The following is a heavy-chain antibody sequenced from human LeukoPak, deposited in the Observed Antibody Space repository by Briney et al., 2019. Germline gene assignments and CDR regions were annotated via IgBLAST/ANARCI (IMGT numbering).Heavy chain of an antibody. Sequence: SVKVSCKASGGTFTSYAISWVRQAPGQGLEWMGGIIPIFGTANYAQKFQGRVTITTDESTSTAYMELSSLRSEDTAVYYCARSVMYSSSWQLQHWGQGTLVTVSS. CDR3: ARSVMYSSSWQLQH. CDR1: GGTFTSYA. V-gene: IGHV1-69*05. CDR2: IIPIFGTA. J-gene: IGHJ1*01. D-gene: IGHD6-13*01.